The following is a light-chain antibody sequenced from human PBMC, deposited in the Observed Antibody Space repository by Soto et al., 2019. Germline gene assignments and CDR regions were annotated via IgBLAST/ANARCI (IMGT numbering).Light chain of an antibody. V-gene: IGLV2-14*01. J-gene: IGLJ1*01. CDR2: EVS. CDR1: SSDVGGYNY. Sequence: QSALAQPASVSGSPGQSITISCTGTSSDVGGYNYVSWYQQHPGEAPKLMIYEVSNRPSGVSNRFSGSKSGNTASLTISGLQAEDEADYYCSSYTSSSTYVFGTGTKVTVL. CDR3: SSYTSSSTYV.